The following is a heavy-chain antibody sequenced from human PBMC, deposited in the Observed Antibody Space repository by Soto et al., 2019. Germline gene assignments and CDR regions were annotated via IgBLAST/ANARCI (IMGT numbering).Heavy chain of an antibody. D-gene: IGHD6-19*01. CDR3: ARGLITGSHYSGGWYYFDS. J-gene: IGHJ4*02. CDR1: GGSISSSSYY. V-gene: IGHV4-39*01. Sequence: SETLSLTCTVSGGSISSSSYYWGWIRQPPGKGLEWIGSIYYSGSTYYNPSLKSRVTTSVDTSKNQFSLKLSSVTAADTAVYYCARGLITGSHYSGGWYYFDSWGQGTQVTVSS. CDR2: IYYSGST.